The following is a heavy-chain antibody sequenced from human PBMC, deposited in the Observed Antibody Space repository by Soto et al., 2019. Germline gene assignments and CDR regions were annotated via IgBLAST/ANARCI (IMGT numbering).Heavy chain of an antibody. CDR3: AKGRSYWYIDF. J-gene: IGHJ2*01. V-gene: IGHV3-9*01. Sequence: GGSLRLSCAASGFTFDDYAMHWVRQVPGRGLEWVSGISWNSVLIGYADSVKGRFTISRDNAKKSLYLQMNSLRLDDTALYVCAKGRSYWYIDFWGRGTLVTVSS. D-gene: IGHD2-21*01. CDR1: GFTFDDYA. CDR2: ISWNSVLI.